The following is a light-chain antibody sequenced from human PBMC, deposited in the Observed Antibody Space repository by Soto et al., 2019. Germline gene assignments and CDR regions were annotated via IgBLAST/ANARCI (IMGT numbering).Light chain of an antibody. V-gene: IGLV2-14*01. CDR1: SSDVGGYNY. CDR3: SSYTSSTSVA. J-gene: IGLJ2*01. Sequence: QSALTQPASVSGSPGQSITISCTGTSSDVGGYNYVSWYQQHPGKAPKLIIYAVSNRPSGVSHRFSGSKSGNTASLAISCLQAEDEAEYYCSSYTSSTSVAFGGGTKVTVL. CDR2: AVS.